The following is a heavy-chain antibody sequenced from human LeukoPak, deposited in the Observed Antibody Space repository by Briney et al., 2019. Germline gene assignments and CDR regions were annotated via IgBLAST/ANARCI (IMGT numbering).Heavy chain of an antibody. CDR3: ARSPPIYYYDSSGYYYPDDAFDI. CDR1: GYTFTSYA. CDR2: INAGNGNT. V-gene: IGHV1-3*01. D-gene: IGHD3-22*01. J-gene: IGHJ3*02. Sequence: ASVKVSCKASGYTFTSYAMHWVRQAPGQRLEWMGWINAGNGNTKYSQKFQGRVTITRDTSASTAYMELSSLRSEDTAVYYCARSPPIYYYDSSGYYYPDDAFDIWGQGTMVTVSS.